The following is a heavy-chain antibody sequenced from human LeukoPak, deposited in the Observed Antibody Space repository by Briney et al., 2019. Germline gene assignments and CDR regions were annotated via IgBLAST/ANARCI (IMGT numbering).Heavy chain of an antibody. Sequence: GASVKVSCKASGGTFSSYAISWVRQAPGQGLEWMGGIIPIFGTANYAQKFQGRVTITADESTSTAYMELSSLRSEDTAVYYCARDRNRDYDFWSGYYLRNALDIWGQGTMVTVSS. J-gene: IGHJ3*02. CDR3: ARDRNRDYDFWSGYYLRNALDI. V-gene: IGHV1-69*13. D-gene: IGHD3-3*01. CDR2: IIPIFGTA. CDR1: GGTFSSYA.